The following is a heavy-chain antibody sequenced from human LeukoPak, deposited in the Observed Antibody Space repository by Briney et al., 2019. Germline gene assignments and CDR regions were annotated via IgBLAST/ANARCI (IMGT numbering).Heavy chain of an antibody. CDR3: ARAPYYYGSGSQTGDDWFDP. CDR2: INPNSGGT. D-gene: IGHD3-10*01. V-gene: IGHV1-2*02. J-gene: IGHJ5*02. Sequence: ASVKVSCKASGYTFTGYYMHWVRQAPGQGPEWMGWINPNSGGTNYAQKFQGRVTMTRDTSISPAYMELSRLRSDDTAVYYCARAPYYYGSGSQTGDDWFDPWGQGTLVTVSS. CDR1: GYTFTGYY.